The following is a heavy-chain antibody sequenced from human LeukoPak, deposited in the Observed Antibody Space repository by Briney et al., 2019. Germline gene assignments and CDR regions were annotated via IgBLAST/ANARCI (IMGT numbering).Heavy chain of an antibody. V-gene: IGHV4-34*01. CDR2: INHSGST. CDR3: TRDMEYPGAGFDY. CDR1: GGSFSGYY. D-gene: IGHD3-3*01. Sequence: SETLSLTCAVYGGSFSGYYWSWIRQPPGKGLEWIGEINHSGSTNYNPSLKSRVTISVDTSKNQFSLKLSSVTAADTAMYYCTRDMEYPGAGFDYWGQGIPVTVSS. J-gene: IGHJ4*02.